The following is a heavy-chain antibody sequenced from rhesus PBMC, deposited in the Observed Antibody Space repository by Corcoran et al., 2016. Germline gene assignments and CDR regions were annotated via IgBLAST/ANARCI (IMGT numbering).Heavy chain of an antibody. CDR2: IYGSLGST. CDR1: GYSISRNY. J-gene: IGHJ4*01. Sequence: QVQLQESGPGLVKPSETLSLTCAVSGYSISRNYWSWIRQPPGQGLEWIGYIYGSLGSTHHHPPLKSRVTISTDTSKNQFSLKLSAVTAADTAVYYCARESNYFDYWGQGVLVTVSS. CDR3: ARESNYFDY. V-gene: IGHV4-160*01.